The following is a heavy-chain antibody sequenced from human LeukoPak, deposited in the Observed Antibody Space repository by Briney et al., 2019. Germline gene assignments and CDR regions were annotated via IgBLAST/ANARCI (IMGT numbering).Heavy chain of an antibody. CDR2: IYYSAST. J-gene: IGHJ4*02. CDR1: GGSISSYY. CDR3: ARHSSVAAVDY. V-gene: IGHV4-39*01. Sequence: SETLSLTCTVSGGSISSYYWGWIRQPPGKGLEWIGSIYYSASTYYNPSLKSRVTISVDTSKNQFSLKLNSVTAADTAVYYCARHSSVAAVDYWGQGTLVTVSS. D-gene: IGHD6-19*01.